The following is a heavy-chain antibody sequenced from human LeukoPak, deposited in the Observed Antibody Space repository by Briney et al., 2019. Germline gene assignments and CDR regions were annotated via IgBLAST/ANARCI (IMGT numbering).Heavy chain of an antibody. V-gene: IGHV1-69*05. Sequence: ASVKVSCKASGGTFSSYAISWVRQAPGQGLEWMGGIIPIFGTANYEQKFQGRVTITTDESTGTAYMELTSLRSEDTAVYYCARRHRSSWSPFDYWGQGTLVTVSS. CDR1: GGTFSSYA. J-gene: IGHJ4*02. CDR2: IIPIFGTA. CDR3: ARRHRSSWSPFDY. D-gene: IGHD6-13*01.